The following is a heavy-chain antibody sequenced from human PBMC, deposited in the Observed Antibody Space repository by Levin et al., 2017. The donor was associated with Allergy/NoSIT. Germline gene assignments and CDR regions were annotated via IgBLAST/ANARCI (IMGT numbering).Heavy chain of an antibody. CDR3: ARRVGGSGWYYFDY. CDR2: IYFSGYT. J-gene: IGHJ4*02. CDR1: GDSVSSSSDY. V-gene: IGHV4-61*01. D-gene: IGHD6-19*01. Sequence: ASETLSLTCTVSGDSVSSSSDYWSWIRQPPGKGLEWIGYIYFSGYTHYNPSLNSRVTISLDTSKNQFSLNLSSVTAADTAVYYCARRVGGSGWYYFDYWGQGTLVSVSS.